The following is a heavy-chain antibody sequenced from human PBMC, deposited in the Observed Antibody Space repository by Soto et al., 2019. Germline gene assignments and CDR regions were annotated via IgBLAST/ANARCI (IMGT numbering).Heavy chain of an antibody. Sequence: QVQLVQSGAEVKKPGSSVKVSCKASGGTFSSYAISWVRQAPGQGLEWMGGIIPIFGTANYAQKFQGRVTITADESTSTAYMELSSLRSEDTAVYYCASAVLNYYDSSGYYYAFDIWGKGTMVTVSS. V-gene: IGHV1-69*01. CDR1: GGTFSSYA. D-gene: IGHD3-22*01. CDR2: IIPIFGTA. J-gene: IGHJ3*02. CDR3: ASAVLNYYDSSGYYYAFDI.